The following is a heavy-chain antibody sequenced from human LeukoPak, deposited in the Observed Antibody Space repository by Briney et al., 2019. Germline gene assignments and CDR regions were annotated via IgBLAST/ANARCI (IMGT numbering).Heavy chain of an antibody. D-gene: IGHD4-23*01. Sequence: SVKVSCKASGYTFTGYYIHWVRQAPGQGLEWMGGIIPIFGTANYAQKFQGRVTITTDESTSTAYMELSSLRSEDTAVYYCAREPSDGGNSRWGQGTLVTVSS. CDR2: IIPIFGTA. V-gene: IGHV1-69*05. CDR3: AREPSDGGNSR. J-gene: IGHJ4*02. CDR1: GYTFTGYY.